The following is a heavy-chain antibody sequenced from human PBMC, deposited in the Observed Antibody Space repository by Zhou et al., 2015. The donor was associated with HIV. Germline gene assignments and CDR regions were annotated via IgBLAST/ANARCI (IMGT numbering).Heavy chain of an antibody. Sequence: QVQLVQSGAEVKIPGASVKVSCKSSGGSFISYAISWVRQAPGQGLEWMGGVTPMFGYEPITHRNYQGRLTITADQSTRTAFMDLSSLKSDDTAVYYCARGGVVGGGPDYWGQGTLVTVS. CDR2: VTPMFGYEP. CDR1: GGSFISYA. V-gene: IGHV1-69*01. J-gene: IGHJ4*02. CDR3: ARGGVVGGGPDY. D-gene: IGHD3-3*01.